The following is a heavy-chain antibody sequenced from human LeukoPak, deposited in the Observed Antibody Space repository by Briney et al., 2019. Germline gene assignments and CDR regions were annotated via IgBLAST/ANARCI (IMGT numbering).Heavy chain of an antibody. D-gene: IGHD3-10*01. Sequence: GGSLRLSCAGSTITVSSYYMSWVRRAPGRALEWVSGISGSGGSTYYADSVKGRFTISRDNSKNTLYLQMNSLRAEDTAVYYCAKSRAPRGEDNYFDYWGQGTLVTVSS. CDR3: AKSRAPRGEDNYFDY. CDR1: TITVSSYY. J-gene: IGHJ4*02. V-gene: IGHV3-23*01. CDR2: ISGSGGST.